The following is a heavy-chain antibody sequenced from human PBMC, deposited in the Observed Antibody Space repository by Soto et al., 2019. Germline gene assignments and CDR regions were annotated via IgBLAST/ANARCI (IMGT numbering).Heavy chain of an antibody. D-gene: IGHD6-19*01. CDR1: GFTFSSYS. CDR2: ISSSSSTI. V-gene: IGHV3-48*01. J-gene: IGHJ3*02. CDR3: ARSHSSQGAFDI. Sequence: EVQLVESGGGLVQPGGSLRLSCAASGFTFSSYSMNWVRQAPGKGLEWVSYISSSSSTIYYADSVKGRFTISRDNAKNSLYLQMTSLRAEDTAVYYCARSHSSQGAFDIWGQGTMVTVSS.